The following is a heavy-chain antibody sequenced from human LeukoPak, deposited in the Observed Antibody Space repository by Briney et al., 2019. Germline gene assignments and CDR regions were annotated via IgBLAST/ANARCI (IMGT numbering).Heavy chain of an antibody. J-gene: IGHJ6*03. D-gene: IGHD3/OR15-3a*01. CDR2: INPNSGGT. CDR3: ARVGTVARNYYYMDV. Sequence: ASVKVSCKASGYTFTGYYMHWVRQAPAQGLEWMGWINPNSGGTNYAQKFQGRVTMTRDTSISTAYMELSRLRSDDTAVYYCARVGTVARNYYYMDVWGKGTTVTVSS. CDR1: GYTFTGYY. V-gene: IGHV1-2*02.